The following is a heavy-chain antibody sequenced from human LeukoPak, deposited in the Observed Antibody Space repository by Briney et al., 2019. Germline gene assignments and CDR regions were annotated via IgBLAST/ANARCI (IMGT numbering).Heavy chain of an antibody. D-gene: IGHD1/OR15-1a*01. J-gene: IGHJ3*02. V-gene: IGHV1-8*01. CDR1: GYTFTSYD. CDR2: INSKSGNT. Sequence: ASVKVSCKASGYTFTSYDINWVRQATGQGLEWMGWINSKSGNTGYAQKCQGRVTMTRNTSVPTAYMELSSLRPEDTAMYYFARDGSHNWNTRTDIWGQGTMVTVSS. CDR3: ARDGSHNWNTRTDI.